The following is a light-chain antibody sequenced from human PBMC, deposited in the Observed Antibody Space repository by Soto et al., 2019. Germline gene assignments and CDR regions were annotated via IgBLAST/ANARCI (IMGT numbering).Light chain of an antibody. CDR3: QERSNWPRLT. V-gene: IGKV3-11*01. CDR1: QSVSTS. J-gene: IGKJ4*01. CDR2: DVS. Sequence: EIVMTQSPATLSVSPGERATLPCRASQSVSTSLAWYQQRPGQAPRLLIYDVSNRAAGVPARFSGSGSGTDFTLTISNLEPEDFAIYYCQERSNWPRLTFGGGTTVEIK.